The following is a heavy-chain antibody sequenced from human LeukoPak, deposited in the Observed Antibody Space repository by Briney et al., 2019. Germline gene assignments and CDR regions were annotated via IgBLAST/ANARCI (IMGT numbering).Heavy chain of an antibody. CDR2: ISTYNGNT. Sequence: GASVKVSCKASGYTFNSHGITWVRQAPGQGLEWMGWISTYNGNTNYAPKLQGRVTMTTDTSTSTAYMDLRSLRSDDTAVYYCARGYYDSSGYYQSPIFDYWGQGTLVTVSS. J-gene: IGHJ4*02. V-gene: IGHV1-18*01. CDR1: GYTFNSHG. CDR3: ARGYYDSSGYYQSPIFDY. D-gene: IGHD3-22*01.